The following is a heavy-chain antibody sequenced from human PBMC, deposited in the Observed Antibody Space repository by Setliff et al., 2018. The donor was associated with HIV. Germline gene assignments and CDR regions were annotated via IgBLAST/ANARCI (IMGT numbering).Heavy chain of an antibody. D-gene: IGHD3-3*01. Sequence: GGSLRLSCAASGFTFSSYAMHWVRQAPGKGLEWVAVISYDGSNKYYADSVKGRFTISRDNSKNTLYLQMNSLRAEDTAVYYCARDRLPIGDDFYYAMDVWGQGTTVTVS. J-gene: IGHJ6*02. CDR1: GFTFSSYA. V-gene: IGHV3-30*04. CDR3: ARDRLPIGDDFYYAMDV. CDR2: ISYDGSNK.